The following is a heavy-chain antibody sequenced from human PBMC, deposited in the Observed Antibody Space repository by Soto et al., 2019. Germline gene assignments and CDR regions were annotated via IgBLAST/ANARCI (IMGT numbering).Heavy chain of an antibody. Sequence: PGVYLRRSCAASGFTLSNYRMSWVRQAPGKLLEWVANIKEDGSEKYYVDSVKGRFTISRDNAKNSLYLQMNSLRAEDTAVYYCARRAATDYWGQGT. CDR3: ARRAATDY. D-gene: IGHD2-15*01. J-gene: IGHJ4*02. CDR1: GFTLSNYR. CDR2: IKEDGSEK. V-gene: IGHV3-7*01.